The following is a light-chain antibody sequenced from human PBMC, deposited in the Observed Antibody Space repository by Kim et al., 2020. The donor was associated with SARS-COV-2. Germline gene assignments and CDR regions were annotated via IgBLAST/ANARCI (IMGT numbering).Light chain of an antibody. CDR3: KVWDSSTWV. CDR1: NKGKKN. V-gene: IGLV3-9*01. CDR2: RHS. Sequence: VTCGRSARIGRRSSNKGKKNVQWNKQNPSTAREEVINRHSNRPSRIPGRISSSNSGNTATMTSSKAEAEDEADYNCKVWDSSTWVFGGGTQLTVL. J-gene: IGLJ3*02.